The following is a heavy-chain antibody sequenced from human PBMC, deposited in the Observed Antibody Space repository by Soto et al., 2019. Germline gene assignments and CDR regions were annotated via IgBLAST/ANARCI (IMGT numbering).Heavy chain of an antibody. Sequence: ASVKVSCKASGYTFTGYYMHWVRQAPGQGLEWMGWINPNSGGTNYAQKFQGWVTMTRDTSISTAYMELSRLRSDDTAVYYCARSRGCSGGSCYSNYYYMDVWGKGTTVTVSS. CDR1: GYTFTGYY. V-gene: IGHV1-2*04. CDR2: INPNSGGT. J-gene: IGHJ6*03. CDR3: ARSRGCSGGSCYSNYYYMDV. D-gene: IGHD2-15*01.